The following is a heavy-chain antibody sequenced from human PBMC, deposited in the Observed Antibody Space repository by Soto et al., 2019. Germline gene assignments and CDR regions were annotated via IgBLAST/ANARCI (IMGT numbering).Heavy chain of an antibody. J-gene: IGHJ4*02. V-gene: IGHV3-7*03. CDR3: AKDKRPLSYCSGGSCYLYFDY. Sequence: GGSLRLSCAAFGITFNGYWIHWVRQAPGKGLEWVANIKHDGSEKYYVDSVKGRFTISRDNSKNTLYLQMNSLRAEDTAVYYCAKDKRPLSYCSGGSCYLYFDYWGQGTLVTVSS. CDR1: GITFNGYW. D-gene: IGHD2-15*01. CDR2: IKHDGSEK.